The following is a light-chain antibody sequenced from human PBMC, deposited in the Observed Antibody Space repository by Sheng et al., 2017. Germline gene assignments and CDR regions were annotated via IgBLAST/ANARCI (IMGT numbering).Light chain of an antibody. CDR2: QDT. Sequence: SYELTQPPSVSVSPGQTASISCSGDKLGDKYVCWYQQKPGQSPVLVIYQDTKRPSGIPERFSGSNSGNTATLTISGTQPMDEADYYCQAWDSSTYVLRNWDQGHRP. CDR3: QAWDSSTYV. CDR1: KLGDKY. J-gene: IGLJ1*01. V-gene: IGLV3-1*01.